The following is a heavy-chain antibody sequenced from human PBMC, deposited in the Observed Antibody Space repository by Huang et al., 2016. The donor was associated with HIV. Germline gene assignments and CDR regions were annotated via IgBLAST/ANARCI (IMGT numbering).Heavy chain of an antibody. Sequence: EVQLLESGGGLTQPGGFLRLSCAASGFAFRRYAMSWVRQAPGKGLQWVSVSSGSGGSTNYADSVKGRFTISRDNSKNTLHLQMNSLRAEDTAIYYCAKDQSLDVWGQGTTVTVSS. J-gene: IGHJ6*02. CDR1: GFAFRRYA. V-gene: IGHV3-23*01. CDR3: AKDQSLDV. CDR2: SSGSGGST.